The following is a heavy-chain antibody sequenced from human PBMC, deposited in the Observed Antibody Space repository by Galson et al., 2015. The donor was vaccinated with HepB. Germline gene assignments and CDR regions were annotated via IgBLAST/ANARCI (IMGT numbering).Heavy chain of an antibody. CDR3: ATQYCSSTSCYSFDY. J-gene: IGHJ4*02. CDR1: GYTLTELS. V-gene: IGHV1-24*01. CDR2: FDPEDGET. D-gene: IGHD2-2*01. Sequence: SVKVSCKVSGYTLTELSMHWVRQAPGKGLEWMGGFDPEDGETIYAQKFQGRVTMTEDTSTDTAYMELSSLRSEDTAVYYCATQYCSSTSCYSFDYWGQGTLVTVSS.